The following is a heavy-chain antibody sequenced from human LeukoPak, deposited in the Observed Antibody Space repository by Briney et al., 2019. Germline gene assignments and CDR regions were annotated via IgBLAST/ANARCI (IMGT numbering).Heavy chain of an antibody. CDR1: GYXFTSYY. CDR3: AREDASNSFDY. J-gene: IGHJ4*02. D-gene: IGHD5-24*01. CDR2: INPSGGST. V-gene: IGHV1-46*01. Sequence: ASVKVSCKASGYXFTSYYIHWVRQAPGQGLEWMGIINPSGGSTSYAQKFQGRVTMTRDTSTSTVYMELSSLRSEDTAVYYCAREDASNSFDYWGQGTLVTVSS.